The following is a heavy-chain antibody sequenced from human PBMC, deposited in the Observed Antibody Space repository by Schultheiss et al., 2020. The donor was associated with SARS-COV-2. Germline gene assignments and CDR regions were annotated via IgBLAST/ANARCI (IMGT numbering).Heavy chain of an antibody. V-gene: IGHV4-31*03. Sequence: SQTLSLTCTVSGGSITTGGNYWSWIRQHPGKGLEWIGYIYYSGSTYYNPSLKSRVTISVDTSKNQFSLKLSSVTAADTAVYYCASSGSGSYYKAHYYYYGMDVWGQGTTVTVSS. CDR3: ASSGSGSYYKAHYYYYGMDV. J-gene: IGHJ6*02. CDR2: IYYSGST. D-gene: IGHD3-10*01. CDR1: GGSITTGGNY.